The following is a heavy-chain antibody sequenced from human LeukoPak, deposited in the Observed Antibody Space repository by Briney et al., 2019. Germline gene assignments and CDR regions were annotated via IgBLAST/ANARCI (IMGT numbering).Heavy chain of an antibody. CDR1: GFTVSSNY. D-gene: IGHD4-17*01. Sequence: GGSLRLSCAASGFTVSSNYMNWVRQAPGKGLEWVSVIYSGGSTYYADSVKGRFTISRDNSKNTLYLQMNSLRAEDAAVYYCAREAVTRNYFDYWGQGTLVTVSS. CDR2: IYSGGST. CDR3: AREAVTRNYFDY. J-gene: IGHJ4*02. V-gene: IGHV3-53*01.